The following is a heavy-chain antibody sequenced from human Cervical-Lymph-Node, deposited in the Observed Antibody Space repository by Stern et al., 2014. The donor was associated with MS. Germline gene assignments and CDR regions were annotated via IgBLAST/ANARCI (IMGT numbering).Heavy chain of an antibody. Sequence: QMQLVQSGAEVKKPGASVKVSCKASGYTFTSYYMHWVRQAPGQGLEWMGIIKAYGGSTSYAQKFQGRVTMTRDTSTSTVYLELSSLRSEDTAVYYCTRALHGCTSTSCYKYIDYWGQGTLVTVSS. CDR2: IKAYGGST. V-gene: IGHV1-46*03. CDR3: TRALHGCTSTSCYKYIDY. CDR1: GYTFTSYY. D-gene: IGHD2-2*02. J-gene: IGHJ4*02.